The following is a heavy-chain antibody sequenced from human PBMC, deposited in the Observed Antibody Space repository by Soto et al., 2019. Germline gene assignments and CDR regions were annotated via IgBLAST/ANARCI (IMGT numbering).Heavy chain of an antibody. CDR2: NHYIGGT. J-gene: IGHJ6*02. Sequence: QVQLQESGPGLVKPSQTLSLTCTVSGGSISSVDYYWHWIRQAPGKGLEWLGYNHYIGGTVYNPSLRSRATISVDTSKKQFSLMLGSVTAADTAVYYCVRGILVEGTTKYHYYGLDVWGLGTTVTVSS. CDR3: VRGILVEGTTKYHYYGLDV. CDR1: GGSISSVDYY. V-gene: IGHV4-30-4*01. D-gene: IGHD2-8*02.